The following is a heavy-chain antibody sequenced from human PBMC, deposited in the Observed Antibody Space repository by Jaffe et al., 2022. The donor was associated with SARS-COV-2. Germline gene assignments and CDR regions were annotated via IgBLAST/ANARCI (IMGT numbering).Heavy chain of an antibody. J-gene: IGHJ6*02. CDR3: ARAMVRGVIIHYYYYGMDV. D-gene: IGHD3-10*01. CDR1: GFTFSSYG. Sequence: QVQLVESGGGVVQPGRSLRLSCAASGFTFSSYGMHWVRQAPGKGLEWVAVIWYDGSNKYYADSVKGRFTISRDNSKNTLYLQMNSLRAEDTAVYYCARAMVRGVIIHYYYYGMDVWGQGTTVTVSS. V-gene: IGHV3-33*01. CDR2: IWYDGSNK.